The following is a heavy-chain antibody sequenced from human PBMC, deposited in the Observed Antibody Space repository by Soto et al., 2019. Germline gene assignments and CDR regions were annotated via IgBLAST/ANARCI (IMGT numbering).Heavy chain of an antibody. CDR3: ASPSLGAFDI. Sequence: SEALSRPCTFAGGSISSSNYFWGWIRQPPGKGLEWIGSIFYSGSTSYNSSLKSRVTISVDTSKNQFSLRLSSVTAADTAVYYCASPSLGAFDIWGQGTMVTVSS. CDR2: IFYSGST. V-gene: IGHV4-39*01. CDR1: GGSISSSNYF. D-gene: IGHD3-16*01. J-gene: IGHJ3*02.